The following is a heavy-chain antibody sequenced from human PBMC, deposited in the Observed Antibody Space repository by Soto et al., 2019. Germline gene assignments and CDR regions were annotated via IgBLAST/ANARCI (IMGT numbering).Heavy chain of an antibody. CDR2: ISGCNANT. J-gene: IGHJ6*02. CDR1: GYSFTRYG. Sequence: QVQLVQSGAEVKKPGASVKVSCKASGYSFTRYGISWVRQAPGQGLEWMGWISGCNANTNYPENLQGRVTMTTDTSTSTAYMEVRNLISDDTAVYYCARMGDVPYYYYCLDVWGQGTTVTVSS. V-gene: IGHV1-18*01. D-gene: IGHD3-16*01. CDR3: ARMGDVPYYYYCLDV.